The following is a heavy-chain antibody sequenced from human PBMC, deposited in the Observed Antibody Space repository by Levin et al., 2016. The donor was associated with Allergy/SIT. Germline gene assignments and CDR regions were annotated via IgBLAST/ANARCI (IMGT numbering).Heavy chain of an antibody. CDR3: ARRTSLVISPFDT. CDR2: VYYTGRT. CDR1: GGSISSTTHF. V-gene: IGHV4-39*01. Sequence: SETLSLTCTVSGGSISSTTHFWGWIRQSPGKGLEWLGSVYYTGRTVYSPSRPSLNSRLTVSVDTSKNQFYLSLTSVTAADTAVYYCARRTSLVISPFDTWGQGTLVTVSS. D-gene: IGHD3-9*01. J-gene: IGHJ4*02.